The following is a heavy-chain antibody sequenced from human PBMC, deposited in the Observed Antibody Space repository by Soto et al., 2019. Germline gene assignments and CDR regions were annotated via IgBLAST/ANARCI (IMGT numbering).Heavy chain of an antibody. CDR2: IYYSGST. CDR1: GGSISSSSYY. Sequence: SETLSLTCTVSGGSISSSSYYWGWIRQPPGKGLEWIGSIYYSGSTYYNPSLKSRVTISVDTSKNQFSLKLSSVTAADTAVYYCARHHSSSSNYFDSRGQGTLVTVSS. J-gene: IGHJ4*02. D-gene: IGHD6-13*01. V-gene: IGHV4-39*01. CDR3: ARHHSSSSNYFDS.